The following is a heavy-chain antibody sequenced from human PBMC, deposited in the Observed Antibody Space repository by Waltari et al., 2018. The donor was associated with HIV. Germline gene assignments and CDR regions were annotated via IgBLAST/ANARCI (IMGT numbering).Heavy chain of an antibody. D-gene: IGHD3-10*01. Sequence: QLLESGGGLVAPGGSLILSCAALGFIFTDFALDWVRQALGKGLEWVSAIRGGGETFYADSVKGRFTISRDNSKNTLYLQMNSLRADDAAVYYCVKDSGRAADVFDLWGQGTMVTVSS. CDR1: GFIFTDFA. V-gene: IGHV3-23*01. CDR2: IRGGGET. CDR3: VKDSGRAADVFDL. J-gene: IGHJ3*01.